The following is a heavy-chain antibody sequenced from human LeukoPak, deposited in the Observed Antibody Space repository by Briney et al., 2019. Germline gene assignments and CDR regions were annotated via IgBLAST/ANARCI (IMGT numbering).Heavy chain of an antibody. D-gene: IGHD5-18*01. Sequence: GGSLTLSCAASGFTFSSYAMSWVRQAPGKGLEWVSGISSGGDSRYYADSVRGRFTISRDNAKNTLYLQMNSLRAEDTAVYYCANPHTSMVTAGSGFPYWGQGTLVTVSS. CDR2: ISSGGDSR. J-gene: IGHJ4*02. CDR3: ANPHTSMVTAGSGFPY. V-gene: IGHV3-23*01. CDR1: GFTFSSYA.